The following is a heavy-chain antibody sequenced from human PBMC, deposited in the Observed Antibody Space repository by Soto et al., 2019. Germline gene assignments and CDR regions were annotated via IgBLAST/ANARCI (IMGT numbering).Heavy chain of an antibody. V-gene: IGHV3-23*01. CDR2: ISGGGSST. CDR3: AKNGESSGWFPRGDYFDL. J-gene: IGHJ5*02. CDR1: GFTFNNYG. D-gene: IGHD6-19*01. Sequence: EVHLLESGGGWEQPGGSLRVSCAASGFTFNNYGMSWVRQAPGKGLEWVSAISGGGSSTNYADSVEGRFTISRDNSKNTRDLQMNSLRADDTAVYYCAKNGESSGWFPRGDYFDLWGQGTLVTVSS.